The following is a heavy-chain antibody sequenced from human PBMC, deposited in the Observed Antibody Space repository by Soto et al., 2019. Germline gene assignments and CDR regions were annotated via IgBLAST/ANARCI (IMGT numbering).Heavy chain of an antibody. V-gene: IGHV1-46*01. CDR2: INPSLGTA. J-gene: IGHJ4*02. CDR3: ARAPYSRTSFHFDF. D-gene: IGHD3-22*01. Sequence: ASVNVSCKASGYTFTAYHMHWVRQAPGQGLEWVGIINPSLGTANYAQKFQGRVAMTWDTSTTTVYMELSSLRSDDTAVYYCARAPYSRTSFHFDFWGQGTLVTVSS. CDR1: GYTFTAYH.